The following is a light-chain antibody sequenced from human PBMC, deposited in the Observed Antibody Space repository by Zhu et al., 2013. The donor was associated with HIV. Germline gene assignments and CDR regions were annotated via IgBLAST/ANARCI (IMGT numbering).Light chain of an antibody. V-gene: IGKV4-1*01. CDR1: QSLLYASNNKNY. Sequence: DIVMTQSPDSLAVSLGERATINCKSSQSLLYASNNKNYLAWYQHKPGQPPRLLIYWASTRYSGVPDRFSGSGSGTDFTLTISSLQAEDVAVYYCQQYYSTPYTFGPGDRSWRSN. CDR2: WAS. CDR3: QQYYSTPYT. J-gene: IGKJ2*01.